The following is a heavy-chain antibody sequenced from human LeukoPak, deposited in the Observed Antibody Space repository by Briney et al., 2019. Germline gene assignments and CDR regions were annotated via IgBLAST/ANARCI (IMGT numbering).Heavy chain of an antibody. J-gene: IGHJ4*02. Sequence: ASVKVSCKASGYTFPSYFMHWVRQAPGQGLEWMGIINPTGGSTTYAQKFQGRVTITADESTSTAYMELSSLRSEDTAVYYCALNDSGDYWGQGTLVTVSS. CDR1: GYTFPSYF. CDR2: INPTGGST. V-gene: IGHV1-46*01. D-gene: IGHD1-1*01. CDR3: ALNDSGDY.